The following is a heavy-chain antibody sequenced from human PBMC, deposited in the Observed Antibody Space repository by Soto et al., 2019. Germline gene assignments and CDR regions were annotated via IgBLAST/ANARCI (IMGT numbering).Heavy chain of an antibody. Sequence: QVQLQESGPGLVKPSQTLSLTCTVSGGSITSGGYCWTWIRQHPVKGLEWMGHIYYSGSTSYNPSLKSRVTISIDTSKNQFSLKLTSVTGADTAVYYCARDGDYFGSGSPPLLSRWGQGTLVTVSS. CDR3: ARDGDYFGSGSPPLLSR. V-gene: IGHV4-31*03. J-gene: IGHJ4*02. D-gene: IGHD3-10*01. CDR2: IYYSGST. CDR1: GGSITSGGYC.